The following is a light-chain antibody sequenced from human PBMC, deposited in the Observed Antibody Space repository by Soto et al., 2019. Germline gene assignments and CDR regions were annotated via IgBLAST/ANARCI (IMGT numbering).Light chain of an antibody. CDR2: EVS. J-gene: IGLJ1*01. Sequence: QSVLTQPASVSGSPGQSITISCTGTSSDVGGYNYVSWYQQHPGKAPKLMIYEVSNRPSGVSNRFSGSKSGNTASLTISGIQAEDEADYYCSSYTSSSTPYVFGRGTKVTVL. CDR1: SSDVGGYNY. CDR3: SSYTSSSTPYV. V-gene: IGLV2-14*01.